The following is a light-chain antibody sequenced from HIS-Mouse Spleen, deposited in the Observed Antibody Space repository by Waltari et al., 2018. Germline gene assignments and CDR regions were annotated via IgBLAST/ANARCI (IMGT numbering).Light chain of an antibody. CDR1: SSDVGSYNL. CDR2: EGS. Sequence: QSALTQPASVSGSPGQSITISCTGTSSDVGSYNLVSWYQQHPGKAPKLMIYEGSKRPSGVSNRLSGSKSGNTASLTISGLQAEDVADYYCCSYAGSSTWVFGGGTKLTVL. V-gene: IGLV2-23*01. J-gene: IGLJ3*02. CDR3: CSYAGSSTWV.